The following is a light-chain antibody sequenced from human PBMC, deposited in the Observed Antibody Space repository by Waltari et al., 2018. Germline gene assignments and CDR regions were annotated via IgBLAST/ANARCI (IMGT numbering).Light chain of an antibody. CDR3: KTWDTGTHVV. V-gene: IGLV4-69*01. J-gene: IGLJ2*01. CDR2: VSSAGSH. CDR1: SGHSSYA. Sequence: QVVLTQSPSASASLGASVKLTCTLSSGHSSYAIAWHQQQPEKGPRYLMKVSSAGSHQKGDGIPGRFSGSSSGTGRYLTISSVQSEDEADYYCKTWDTGTHVVFGGGTKLTVL.